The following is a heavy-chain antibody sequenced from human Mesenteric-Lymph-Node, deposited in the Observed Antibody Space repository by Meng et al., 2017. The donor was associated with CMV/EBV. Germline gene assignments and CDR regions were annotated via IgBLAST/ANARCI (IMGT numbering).Heavy chain of an antibody. Sequence: GESLKISCAASGFTVSSNYMSWVRQAPGKGLEWVSVIYSCGSTYYADSVKGRFTISRDNSKNTLYLQMNSLRAEDTAVYYCAKVIMSSSLSSLSYWGQGTLVTVSS. CDR2: IYSCGST. CDR1: GFTVSSNY. D-gene: IGHD6-6*01. V-gene: IGHV3-66*03. J-gene: IGHJ4*02. CDR3: AKVIMSSSLSSLSY.